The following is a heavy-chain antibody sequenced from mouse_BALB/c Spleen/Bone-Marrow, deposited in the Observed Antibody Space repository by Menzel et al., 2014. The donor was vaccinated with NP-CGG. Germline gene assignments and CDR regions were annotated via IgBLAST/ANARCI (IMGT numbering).Heavy chain of an antibody. CDR3: ERFPMDY. V-gene: IGHV7-3*02. CDR2: IRNKAYGYTT. J-gene: IGHJ4*01. Sequence: DVKLVGSGGGLVQPGGSLRPSCTTSGFTFTDYYMSWVRQPPGKALEWLAFIRNKAYGYTTEYSASVRGRFTISRDNSQSILYLQMNTLRAEDSATYYCERFPMDYWGQGTSVTVSS. CDR1: GFTFTDYY.